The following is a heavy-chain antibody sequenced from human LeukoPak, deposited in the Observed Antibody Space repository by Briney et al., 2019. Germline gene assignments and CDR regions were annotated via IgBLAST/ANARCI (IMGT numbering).Heavy chain of an antibody. J-gene: IGHJ4*02. D-gene: IGHD3-22*01. V-gene: IGHV3-74*01. CDR3: APTDSSGLD. CDR2: TNTDGSST. CDR1: GFTFSHYW. Sequence: GGSLRLSCEASGFTFSHYWMHRVRQAPGKGLVWVSRTNTDGSSTSYVDSVKGRFTISRDNAKNTMYLQMNSLRAEDTAMYYCAPTDSSGLDWGQGTLVTVSS.